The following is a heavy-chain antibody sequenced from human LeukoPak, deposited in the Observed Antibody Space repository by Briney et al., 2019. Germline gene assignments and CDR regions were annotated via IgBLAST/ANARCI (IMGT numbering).Heavy chain of an antibody. V-gene: IGHV3-48*03. D-gene: IGHD3/OR15-3a*01. CDR1: GFTFSSYE. Sequence: PGGSLRLSCAASGFTFSSYEMKWVRQAPGKGLEWVSYIGSSGSTMNYADSVKGRFTISRDNAKNSLYLQMNSLRAEDTAVYYCARGWTGNFWGQGTLATVSS. CDR3: ARGWTGNF. J-gene: IGHJ4*02. CDR2: IGSSGSTM.